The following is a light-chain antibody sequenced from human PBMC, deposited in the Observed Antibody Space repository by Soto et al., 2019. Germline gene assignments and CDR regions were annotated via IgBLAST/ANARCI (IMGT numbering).Light chain of an antibody. CDR1: QSISSW. CDR3: QQYYSTPLT. CDR2: DAS. J-gene: IGKJ4*01. Sequence: DIQMTQSPPTLSASVGDRFTIXXRASQSISSWLAWYQQKPGKAPKXVIYDASSLESGVPSRFSGSGAGTEFTLTISSLQAEDVAVYYCQQYYSTPLTFGEGTKVDIK. V-gene: IGKV1-5*01.